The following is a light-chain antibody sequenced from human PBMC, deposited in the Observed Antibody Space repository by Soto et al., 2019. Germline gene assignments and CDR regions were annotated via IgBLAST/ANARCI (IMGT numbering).Light chain of an antibody. CDR2: WAS. J-gene: IGKJ5*01. V-gene: IGKV4-1*01. Sequence: DIVMTQSPDFMAVSLGERATMNCKSSQSVFYSSNNKNYLAWYQQKPGRSPKLLIYWASTRESGVPDRFSGSGSGTDFTLTISSLQAGDVAVYYCQQYYSTPRTFGQGTRLEIK. CDR3: QQYYSTPRT. CDR1: QSVFYSSNNKNY.